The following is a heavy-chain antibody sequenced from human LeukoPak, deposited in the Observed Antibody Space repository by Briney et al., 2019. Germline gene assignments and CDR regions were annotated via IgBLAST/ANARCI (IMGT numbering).Heavy chain of an antibody. Sequence: PGGSLRLSCAASGFTFNSYAMSWVRQAPGKGLEWVSAISGSGGSTYYADSVKGRFTISRDNSKNTLYLQMNSLRAEDTAVYYCMTLPAAMIVVPAGYWGQGTLVTVSS. V-gene: IGHV3-23*01. CDR3: MTLPAAMIVVPAGY. CDR1: GFTFNSYA. CDR2: ISGSGGST. J-gene: IGHJ4*02. D-gene: IGHD2-2*01.